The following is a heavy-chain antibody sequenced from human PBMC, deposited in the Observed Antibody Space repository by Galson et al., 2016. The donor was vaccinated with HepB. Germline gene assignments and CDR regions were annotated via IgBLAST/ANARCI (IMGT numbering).Heavy chain of an antibody. CDR2: ISGSGGST. CDR1: GFTFRSSV. V-gene: IGHV3-23*01. CDR3: AKSVEMATIGRVDDY. Sequence: SLRLSCAASGFTFRSSVMRWVRQAPGEGLEWVSSISGSGGSTYYADSVKGRFTISRDNSKSTLYLQMTSLTVEDTAIYYGAKSVEMATIGRVDDYWGQGALVTVSS. D-gene: IGHD5-24*01. J-gene: IGHJ4*02.